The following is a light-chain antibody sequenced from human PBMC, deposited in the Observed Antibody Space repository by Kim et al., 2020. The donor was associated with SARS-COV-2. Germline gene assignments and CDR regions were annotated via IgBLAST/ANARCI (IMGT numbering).Light chain of an antibody. CDR1: QSVLYSSNNKNY. CDR3: QQYYSTLT. V-gene: IGKV4-1*01. Sequence: GATINCKSSQSVLYSSNNKNYLAWYQQKPGQPPKLLIYWASTRESGVPDRFGGSGSGTDFTLTISSLQAEDVAIYYCQQYYSTLTFGGGTKVDIK. J-gene: IGKJ4*01. CDR2: WAS.